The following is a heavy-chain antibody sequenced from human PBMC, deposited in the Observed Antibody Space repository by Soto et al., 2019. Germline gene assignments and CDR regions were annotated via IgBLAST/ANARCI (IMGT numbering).Heavy chain of an antibody. CDR1: GYIFTGYY. V-gene: IGHV1-2*02. CDR3: ANAFCSGGRCYSFNGLNV. D-gene: IGHD2-15*01. CDR2: INPNSGDT. Sequence: ASVKVSCKASGYIFTGYYMHWVRQAPGQGLEWMGWINPNSGDTNYAQRFQGRVTMTSDTSISTANMELSRLRSDDTAVYYCANAFCSGGRCYSFNGLNVWGQGTTVTVSS. J-gene: IGHJ6*02.